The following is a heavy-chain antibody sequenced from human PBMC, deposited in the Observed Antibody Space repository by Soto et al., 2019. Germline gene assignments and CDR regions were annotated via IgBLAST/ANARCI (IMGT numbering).Heavy chain of an antibody. CDR3: ARHVWFTGTTPFDY. V-gene: IGHV4-59*08. J-gene: IGHJ4*02. D-gene: IGHD2-15*01. CDR2: IYYSGST. Sequence: KPSETLSLTCTVSGGSISSYYWSWIRQPPGKGLEWIGYIYYSGSTNYNPSLKSRVTISVDTSKNQFSLKLSSVTAADTAVYYCARHVWFTGTTPFDYWGQGTLVTVSS. CDR1: GGSISSYY.